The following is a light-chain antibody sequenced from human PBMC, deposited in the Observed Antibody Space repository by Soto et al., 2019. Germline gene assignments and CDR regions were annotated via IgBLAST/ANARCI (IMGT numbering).Light chain of an antibody. CDR2: GAS. CDR3: QQYGGSPYT. Sequence: EVVLTQSPGTLSLSPGQRATLSCRASQSVSSSYLSWYQQKPGQAPRLLISGASSRATGIPDRFSGSGSGTDFTLSISRLEPEDSAVYYCQQYGGSPYTFGQGTKREIK. CDR1: QSVSSSY. V-gene: IGKV3-20*01. J-gene: IGKJ2*01.